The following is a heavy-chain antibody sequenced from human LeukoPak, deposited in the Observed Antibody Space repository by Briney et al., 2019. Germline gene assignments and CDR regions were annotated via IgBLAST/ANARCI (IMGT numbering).Heavy chain of an antibody. CDR3: ARYSTIFGVVIESFDY. Sequence: SETLSLTCTVSGGSISSSSYYWGWIRQPPGKGLEWIGSIYYSGSTYYNPSLKSRVTISVDTSKNQSSLKLSSVTAADTAVYYCARYSTIFGVVIESFDYWGQGTLVTVSS. V-gene: IGHV4-39*01. CDR1: GGSISSSSYY. CDR2: IYYSGST. J-gene: IGHJ4*02. D-gene: IGHD3-3*01.